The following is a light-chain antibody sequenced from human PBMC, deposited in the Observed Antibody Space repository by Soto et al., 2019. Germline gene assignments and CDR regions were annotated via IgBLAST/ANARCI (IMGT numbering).Light chain of an antibody. CDR2: DVS. Sequence: SLLTPPAPLSWSPGQSVTIPCPGNSSDVGGYNCVSWYRQHPGRAPKLMIYDVSNRPSGVSNRFSGSKSGNTASLTISGLQAEDEADYYCSSYTRSSTYVFGTGTKVTV. J-gene: IGLJ1*01. CDR3: SSYTRSSTYV. V-gene: IGLV2-14*01. CDR1: SSDVGGYNC.